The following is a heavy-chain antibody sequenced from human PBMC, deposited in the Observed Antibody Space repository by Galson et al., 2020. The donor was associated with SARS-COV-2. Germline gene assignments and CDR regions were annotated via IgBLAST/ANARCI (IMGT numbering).Heavy chain of an antibody. D-gene: IGHD6-19*01. CDR2: ISWNSGSI. V-gene: IGHV3-9*01. Sequence: GGSLRLSCAASGFTFDDYAMHWVRQAPGKGLEWVLGISWNSGSIGYADSVKGRFTISRDNAKNSLYLQMNSLRPEDTAMYYCAKGPNSYSSAWFGIDYWGQGTLVTVSS. J-gene: IGHJ4*02. CDR3: AKGPNSYSSAWFGIDY. CDR1: GFTFDDYA.